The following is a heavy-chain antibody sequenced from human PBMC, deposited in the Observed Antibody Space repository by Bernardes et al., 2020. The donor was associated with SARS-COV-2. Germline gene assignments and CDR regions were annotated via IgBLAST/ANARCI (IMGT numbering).Heavy chain of an antibody. J-gene: IGHJ6*02. CDR2: IYSGGST. V-gene: IGHV3-66*02. D-gene: IGHD6-13*01. Sequence: GSLRLSCAASGFIVSDNYMSWVRQAPGKGLKWVSDIYSGGSTYYADSVKGRFTISRDNSKNTLNLQMNSLRDEDSAVYYCARGIQQLGLYYYGLDVWGQGTTVTVSS. CDR1: GFIVSDNY. CDR3: ARGIQQLGLYYYGLDV.